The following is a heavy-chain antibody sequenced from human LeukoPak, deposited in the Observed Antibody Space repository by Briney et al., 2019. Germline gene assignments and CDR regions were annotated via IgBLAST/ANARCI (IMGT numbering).Heavy chain of an antibody. CDR3: TRDRPRITILQFDY. CDR1: GGTFSSYA. J-gene: IGHJ4*02. CDR2: IIPILGIA. Sequence: GASVKVSCKASGGTFSSYAISWVRQAPGQGLEWMGRIIPILGIANYAQKFQGRVTITADKSTSTAYMELSSLRSEDTAVYYCTRDRPRITILQFDYWGQGTLVTVSS. D-gene: IGHD3-9*01. V-gene: IGHV1-69*04.